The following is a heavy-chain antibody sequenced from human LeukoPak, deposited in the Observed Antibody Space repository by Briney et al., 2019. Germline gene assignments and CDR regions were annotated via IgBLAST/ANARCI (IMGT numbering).Heavy chain of an antibody. J-gene: IGHJ6*02. CDR1: GFTFDDYA. D-gene: IGHD6-13*01. CDR2: ISWNSGSI. CDR3: AKDIAGEYSSSWNYYYYGMDV. V-gene: IGHV3-9*01. Sequence: GGSLRLSCAASGFTFDDYAMHWVRQAPGKGLEWVSGISWNSGSIGYADSVKGRFTISRDNAENSLCLQMNSLRAEDTALYYCAKDIAGEYSSSWNYYYYGMDVWGQGTTVTVSS.